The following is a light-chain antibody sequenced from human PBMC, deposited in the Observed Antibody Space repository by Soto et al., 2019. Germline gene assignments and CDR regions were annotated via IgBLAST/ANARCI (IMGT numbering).Light chain of an antibody. CDR2: EVS. Sequence: QSVLTQPPSASGSPGQSVTISCTGTSSDVGGYNYVSWYQQHPGKAPKLMIYEVSKRPSGVPDCFSGSKSGNTASLTVSGLQAEDEADYYCSSYAGSHVVFGGGTKVTVL. CDR3: SSYAGSHVV. CDR1: SSDVGGYNY. J-gene: IGLJ2*01. V-gene: IGLV2-8*01.